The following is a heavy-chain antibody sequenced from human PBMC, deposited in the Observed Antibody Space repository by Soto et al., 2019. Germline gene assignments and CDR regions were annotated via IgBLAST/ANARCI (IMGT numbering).Heavy chain of an antibody. J-gene: IGHJ4*02. CDR2: IYSGGST. Sequence: GGSLRLSCGASGFTVSSNYMSWVRQAPGKGLEWVSVIYSGGSTYYADSVKGRFTISRDNSKNTLYLQMNSLRAEDTAVYYCARDHAARPWYFDYWGQGTLVTVSS. D-gene: IGHD6-6*01. CDR3: ARDHAARPWYFDY. CDR1: GFTVSSNY. V-gene: IGHV3-53*01.